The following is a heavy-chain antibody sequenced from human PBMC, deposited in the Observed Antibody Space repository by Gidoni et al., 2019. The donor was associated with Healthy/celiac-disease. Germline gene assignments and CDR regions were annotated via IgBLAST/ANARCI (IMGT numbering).Heavy chain of an antibody. D-gene: IGHD3-10*01. V-gene: IGHV4-59*01. Sequence: QVQLQQSGPGLVKPPETLSLTCSVAGRSISRNNWCWIRQPPGKGLEWIGYILYSGSTNSNPSLKSRVTIPVDTSENQFSLKLSAVTTADTAVYYCARVEYYGSGSYYPAEYFQHWGQGTLVTVSS. J-gene: IGHJ1*01. CDR1: GRSISRNN. CDR2: ILYSGST. CDR3: ARVEYYGSGSYYPAEYFQH.